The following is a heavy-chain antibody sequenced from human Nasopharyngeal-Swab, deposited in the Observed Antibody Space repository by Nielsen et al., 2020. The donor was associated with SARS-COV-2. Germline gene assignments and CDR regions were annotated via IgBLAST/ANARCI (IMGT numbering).Heavy chain of an antibody. J-gene: IGHJ4*02. D-gene: IGHD6-19*01. Sequence: PGKGLEWVAIIKQDGSEEKYVDSVRGRFTISRDNANNSLYPQMSSLRGEDTAMYYCAGGTGWLITHWGQGTLVTVSS. V-gene: IGHV3-7*03. CDR3: AGGTGWLITH. CDR2: IKQDGSEE.